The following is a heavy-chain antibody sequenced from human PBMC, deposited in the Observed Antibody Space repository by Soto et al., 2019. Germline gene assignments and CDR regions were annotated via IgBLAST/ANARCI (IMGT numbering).Heavy chain of an antibody. CDR3: AKDISSYYDYIWGSYRFRAFDI. D-gene: IGHD3-16*02. CDR1: GFTFDDYA. V-gene: IGHV3-9*01. CDR2: ISWNSGSI. Sequence: EVQLVESGGGLVQPGRSLRLSCAASGFTFDDYAMHWVRQAPGKGLEWVSGISWNSGSIGYAEAVKGRFTISRDNAKNSLYLQMNSLRAEDTALYYCAKDISSYYDYIWGSYRFRAFDIWGQGTMVTVSS. J-gene: IGHJ3*02.